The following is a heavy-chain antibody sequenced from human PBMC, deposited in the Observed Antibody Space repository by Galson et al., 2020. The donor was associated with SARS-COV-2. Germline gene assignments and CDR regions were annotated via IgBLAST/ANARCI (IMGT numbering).Heavy chain of an antibody. Sequence: ASVKVSCKVSGYTLTELSMHWVRQAPGKGLEWMGGFDPEDGETIYAQKFQGRVTMTEDTSTDTAYMELSSLSSEDTAVYYCATAPAIAVAAWFDPWGQGTLVTVSS. V-gene: IGHV1-24*01. CDR1: GYTLTELS. J-gene: IGHJ5*02. CDR2: FDPEDGET. CDR3: ATAPAIAVAAWFDP. D-gene: IGHD6-19*01.